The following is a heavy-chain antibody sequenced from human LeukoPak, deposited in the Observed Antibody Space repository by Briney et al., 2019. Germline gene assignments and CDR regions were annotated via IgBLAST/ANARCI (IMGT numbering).Heavy chain of an antibody. V-gene: IGHV1-2*02. CDR3: ARHHCGGGGSCYPIDY. CDR2: IHPNSGVT. D-gene: IGHD2-15*01. CDR1: GYTFTDYY. Sequence: ASVKVSCKASGYTFTDYYLHWVRLASGQGLEWMAWIHPNSGVTKYAQKFQGRVTVTRDTSISTLYMELTRLTSDDTAVYYCARHHCGGGGSCYPIDYWGQGTLVTVSS. J-gene: IGHJ4*02.